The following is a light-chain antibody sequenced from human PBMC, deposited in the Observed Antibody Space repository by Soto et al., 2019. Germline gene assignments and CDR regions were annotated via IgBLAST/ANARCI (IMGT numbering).Light chain of an antibody. V-gene: IGKV1-5*01. CDR1: QSISSS. CDR2: DAS. CDR3: QQYHRYSWT. Sequence: DIQMTQSPSTLSASVGDRVSIACRASQSISSSLAWYPQKPGKAPKLLIYDASSLESGVPSRFSGSRSGTEFTLSINSLQPQDFATYYCQQYHRYSWTFGQGTKVEIK. J-gene: IGKJ1*01.